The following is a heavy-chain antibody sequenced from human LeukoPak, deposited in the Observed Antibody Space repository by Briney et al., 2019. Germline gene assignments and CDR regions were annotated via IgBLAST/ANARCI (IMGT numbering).Heavy chain of an antibody. CDR2: IKQDGSEK. J-gene: IGHJ3*02. CDR1: GFTFSSYW. V-gene: IGHV3-7*03. D-gene: IGHD3-3*01. Sequence: GSLRLSCAASGFTFSSYWMSWVRQAPGKGLEWVANIKQDGSEKYYVDSVKGRFTISRDNAQNSLYLQINSLRAEDTAVYYCATDEGTMRGDAFDIWGQGTMVTVSS. CDR3: ATDEGTMRGDAFDI.